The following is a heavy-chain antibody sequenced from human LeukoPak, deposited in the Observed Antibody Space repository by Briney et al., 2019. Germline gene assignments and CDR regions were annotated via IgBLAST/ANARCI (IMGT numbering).Heavy chain of an antibody. Sequence: PGGSLRLSSAASGFTFSSYSMNWVRQAPGKGLEWVSGISWNSGSIGYADSVKGRFTISRDNAKNSLYLQMNSLRAEDTALYYCAKAYSSGYVGAFDIWGQGTMVTVSS. J-gene: IGHJ3*02. D-gene: IGHD3-22*01. CDR1: GFTFSSYS. CDR3: AKAYSSGYVGAFDI. V-gene: IGHV3-9*01. CDR2: ISWNSGSI.